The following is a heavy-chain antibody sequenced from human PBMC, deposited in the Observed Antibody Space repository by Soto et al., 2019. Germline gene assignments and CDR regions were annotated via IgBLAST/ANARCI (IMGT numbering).Heavy chain of an antibody. J-gene: IGHJ4*02. D-gene: IGHD3-10*01. V-gene: IGHV4-39*01. CDR1: GGSISSSSYY. CDR2: IYYSGST. CDR3: ASHIITTYSYGSGSPNALDY. Sequence: SETLSLTCTVSGGSISSSSYYWGWIRQPPGKGLEWIGSIYYSGSTYYNPSLKSRVTISVDTSKNQFSLKLSSVTAADTAVYYCASHIITTYSYGSGSPNALDYWGQGTLVTVSS.